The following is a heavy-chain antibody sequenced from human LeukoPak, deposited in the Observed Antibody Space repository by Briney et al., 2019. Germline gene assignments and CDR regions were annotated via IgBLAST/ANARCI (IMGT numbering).Heavy chain of an antibody. D-gene: IGHD3-3*01. V-gene: IGHV3-74*01. Sequence: GGSLRLSCAASGFAFSSNWMHWVRHAPGQGLVWVSRIKGDGISTNYADSVKGRFTISRDIAKNTLYLQMNSLRAEDTGVYYCAKDHYWSIDYWGRGTLVTVSS. CDR1: GFAFSSNW. CDR3: AKDHYWSIDY. J-gene: IGHJ4*02. CDR2: IKGDGIST.